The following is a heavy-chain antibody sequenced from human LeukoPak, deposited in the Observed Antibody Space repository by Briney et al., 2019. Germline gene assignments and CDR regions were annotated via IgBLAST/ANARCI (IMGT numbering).Heavy chain of an antibody. CDR2: IYSGGTT. CDR1: GFTVSGNH. V-gene: IGHV3-53*01. CDR3: ARDADYGGSPDAFDI. D-gene: IGHD4-23*01. J-gene: IGHJ3*02. Sequence: GGSLRLSCAASGFTVSGNHMSWVRQAPGKGLNCVSIIYSGGTTYYADSVKGRFTISRDNSKNTLYLQMNSLRAEDTAVYYCARDADYGGSPDAFDIWGRGTIVTVSS.